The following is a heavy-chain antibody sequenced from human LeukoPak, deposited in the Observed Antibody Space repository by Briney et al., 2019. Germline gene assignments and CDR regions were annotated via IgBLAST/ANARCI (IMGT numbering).Heavy chain of an antibody. V-gene: IGHV4-34*01. CDR3: ARAAYCSSTNCYGFDY. CDR2: VNHSGST. J-gene: IGHJ4*02. D-gene: IGHD2-2*01. CDR1: GGSFSAFY. Sequence: KTSETLSLTCSVYGGSFSAFYWNWIRQPPGKGLEWVGEVNHSGSTYYNPSLKSRVTFSVDTSKKQFSLKLTSVTAADTAVYYCARAAYCSSTNCYGFDYWGQGTLVTVSS.